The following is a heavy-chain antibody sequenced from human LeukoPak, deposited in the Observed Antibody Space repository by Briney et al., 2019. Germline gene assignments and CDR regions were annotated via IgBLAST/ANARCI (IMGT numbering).Heavy chain of an antibody. D-gene: IGHD3-22*01. CDR3: ARYYYDSSGYSYYFDY. V-gene: IGHV1-2*02. CDR2: INPNSGGT. Sequence: GASVKVSCKASRCTFTGYYMHWVRQAPGQGLEWMGWINPNSGGTNYAQKFQGRVTMTRDTSISTAYMELSRLRSDDTAVYYCARYYYDSSGYSYYFDYWGQGTLVTVSS. J-gene: IGHJ4*02. CDR1: RCTFTGYY.